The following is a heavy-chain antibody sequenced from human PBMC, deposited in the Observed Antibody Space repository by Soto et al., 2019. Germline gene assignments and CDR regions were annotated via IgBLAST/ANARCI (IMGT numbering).Heavy chain of an antibody. CDR2: IIPIFGTA. CDR1: GGTFSSCA. Sequence: QVQLVQSGAEVKKPGSSVKVSCKASGGTFSSCAMSWVRQAPGQGLEWMGGIIPIFGTANYAQKFQGRVTITADESTSTAYRELGSLRSEDTAVYYCARSGARPGDYYYGMDVWGQGTTVTVSS. CDR3: ARSGARPGDYYYGMDV. V-gene: IGHV1-69*12. J-gene: IGHJ6*02. D-gene: IGHD3-10*01.